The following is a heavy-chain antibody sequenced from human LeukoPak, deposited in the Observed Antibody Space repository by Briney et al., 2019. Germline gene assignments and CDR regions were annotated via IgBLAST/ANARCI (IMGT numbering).Heavy chain of an antibody. CDR2: ISAYNGNT. V-gene: IGHV1-18*01. CDR1: GYTFTSYG. Sequence: ASVKVSCKTSGYTFTSYGISWVRQAPGQGLEWMGWISAYNGNTNYAQKLQGRVTKTTDTSTSTAYMELRSLRSDDTAVYYCALLDGDYGGVDYWGQGTLVTVSS. J-gene: IGHJ4*02. D-gene: IGHD4-17*01. CDR3: ALLDGDYGGVDY.